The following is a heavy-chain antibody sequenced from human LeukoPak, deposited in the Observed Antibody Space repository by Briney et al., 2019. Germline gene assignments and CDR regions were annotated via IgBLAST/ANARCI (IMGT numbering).Heavy chain of an antibody. V-gene: IGHV3-53*01. CDR2: MYRDGST. J-gene: IGHJ4*02. Sequence: GGSLRLSCVASGFTLSRSYMSWVRQAPGKGLEWVSIMYRDGSTYYAASVKGRFTISRDNSKNTLYLQMNGLRVEDTAMYYCARDSGDGDYEPLDSWGQGTLVIVSS. CDR3: ARDSGDGDYEPLDS. CDR1: GFTLSRSY. D-gene: IGHD4-17*01.